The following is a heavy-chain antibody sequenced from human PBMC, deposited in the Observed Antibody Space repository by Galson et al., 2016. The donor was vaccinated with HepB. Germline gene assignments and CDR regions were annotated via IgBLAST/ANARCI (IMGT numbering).Heavy chain of an antibody. V-gene: IGHV4-39*01. Sequence: SETLSLTCTVSGGSISGTGHYWGWIRQPPGKALEGIGNFYYSGSTSYNPSLKSRVTISVDMSKDQFSLKLTSVTAADTAVYYCATRIVTANKNYGLDIWGQGTTVIVSS. D-gene: IGHD2-21*02. CDR1: GGSISGTGHY. CDR2: FYYSGST. CDR3: ATRIVTANKNYGLDI. J-gene: IGHJ6*02.